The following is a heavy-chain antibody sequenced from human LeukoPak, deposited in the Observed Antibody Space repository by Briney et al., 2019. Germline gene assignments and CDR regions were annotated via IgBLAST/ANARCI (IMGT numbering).Heavy chain of an antibody. Sequence: HPGGSLRLSCAASGITFSSYAMHWVRQAPGKGLEWVAVISYDGSNKYYADSVKGRFTISRDNSKNTLYLQMNSLRAEDTAVYYCARVMGRYCSSTSCYVDYWGQGTLVTVSS. V-gene: IGHV3-30*04. D-gene: IGHD2-2*01. CDR3: ARVMGRYCSSTSCYVDY. CDR1: GITFSSYA. J-gene: IGHJ4*02. CDR2: ISYDGSNK.